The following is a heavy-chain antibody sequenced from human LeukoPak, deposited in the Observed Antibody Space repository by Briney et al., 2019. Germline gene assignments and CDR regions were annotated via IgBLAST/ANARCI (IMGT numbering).Heavy chain of an antibody. Sequence: SQTLSLTCTVSGGSISSYDWSWIRQPAGKGLEWIGRIYTSGSTNYNPSLKSRVTVSVDTSKNQFCLKLSSVTAADTAVYYCARDIVVVPAAIRANWFDPWGQGTLVTVSS. V-gene: IGHV4-4*07. CDR3: ARDIVVVPAAIRANWFDP. CDR2: IYTSGST. J-gene: IGHJ5*02. D-gene: IGHD2-2*02. CDR1: GGSISSYD.